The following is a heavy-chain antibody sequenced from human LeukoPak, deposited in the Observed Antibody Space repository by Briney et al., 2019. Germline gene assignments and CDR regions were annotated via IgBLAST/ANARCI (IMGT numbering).Heavy chain of an antibody. D-gene: IGHD3-3*01. J-gene: IGHJ4*02. V-gene: IGHV1-69*05. CDR3: ARATLRFFFYFDY. CDR1: GGTFSSYA. CDR2: IIPIFGTA. Sequence: SVKVSCKASGGTFSSYAISWVRQAPGQGLEWMGRIIPIFGTANYAQKFQGRVTITTDESASTAYMELSSLRSEDTAVYYCARATLRFFFYFDYWGQGTLVTVSS.